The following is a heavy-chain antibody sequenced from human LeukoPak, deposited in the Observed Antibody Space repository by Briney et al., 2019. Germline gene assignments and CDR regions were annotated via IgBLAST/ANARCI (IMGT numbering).Heavy chain of an antibody. CDR3: VRDGNRGYDMDV. J-gene: IGHJ6*02. CDR1: GFTLRYYQ. V-gene: IGHV3-48*01. CDR2: INVVNGAM. D-gene: IGHD3-10*01. Sequence: PGRSLRLSCATSGFTLRYYQMNWVRQAPGKGLEWVSYINVVNGAMYYADSVKGRFTISGDIATNSVYLQMNSLRAEDTALYYCVRDGNRGYDMDVWGQGTAVTVSS.